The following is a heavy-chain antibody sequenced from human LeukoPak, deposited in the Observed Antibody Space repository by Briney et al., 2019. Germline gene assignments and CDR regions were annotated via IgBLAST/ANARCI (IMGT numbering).Heavy chain of an antibody. J-gene: IGHJ4*02. CDR1: GGSISSYY. V-gene: IGHV4-59*08. Sequence: SETLSLTCTVSGGSISSYYWSWIRQPPGKGLEWIGYIYYSGSTNYNPSLESRVTISVDTSKNQFSLKLSSVTAADTAVYYCARHYYSSGSFEYWGQGTLVTVSS. CDR2: IYYSGST. CDR3: ARHYYSSGSFEY. D-gene: IGHD3-10*01.